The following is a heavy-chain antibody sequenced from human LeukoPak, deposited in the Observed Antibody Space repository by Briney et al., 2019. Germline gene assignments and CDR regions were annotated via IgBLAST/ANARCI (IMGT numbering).Heavy chain of an antibody. V-gene: IGHV4-39*01. Sequence: SETLSPTCTVSGGSISSSTYYWGWVRRPPGKGMEWIGTIYYSGSTYYNPSLRSRVTISVDTSKNQFSLKLSSVTAADTAVYYCARALNGYFYAFDSWGQGTLVTVSS. CDR2: IYYSGST. D-gene: IGHD2/OR15-2a*01. CDR1: GGSISSSTYY. J-gene: IGHJ4*02. CDR3: ARALNGYFYAFDS.